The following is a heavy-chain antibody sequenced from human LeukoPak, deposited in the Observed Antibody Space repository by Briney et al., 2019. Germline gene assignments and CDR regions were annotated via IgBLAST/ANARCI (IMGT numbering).Heavy chain of an antibody. Sequence: PGGSLRLSCAGSGFSFSSHWMSWVRQAPGKGLEWVANIEPDGSETYYVDSVKGRFTISRDNAKNSLYLQMNSLRTEDTAVYYCARFYDFRHFDVWGRGTLVAVSS. J-gene: IGHJ2*01. D-gene: IGHD3-3*01. CDR2: IEPDGSET. CDR1: GFSFSSHW. CDR3: ARFYDFRHFDV. V-gene: IGHV3-7*01.